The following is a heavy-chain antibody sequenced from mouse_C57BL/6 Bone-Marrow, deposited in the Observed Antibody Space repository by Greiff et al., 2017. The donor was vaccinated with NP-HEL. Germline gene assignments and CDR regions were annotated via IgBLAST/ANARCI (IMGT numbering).Heavy chain of an antibody. V-gene: IGHV1-4*01. J-gene: IGHJ4*01. CDR1: GYTFTSYT. CDR3: ARGDDYDGVDY. CDR2: INPSSGYT. Sequence: VQLQQSGAELARPGASVKMSCKASGYTFTSYTMHWVKQRPGQGLEWIGYINPSSGYTKYNQKFKDKATLTADKSSSAAYMQLSSLTSEYSAVYYCARGDDYDGVDYWGQGTSVTVSS. D-gene: IGHD2-4*01.